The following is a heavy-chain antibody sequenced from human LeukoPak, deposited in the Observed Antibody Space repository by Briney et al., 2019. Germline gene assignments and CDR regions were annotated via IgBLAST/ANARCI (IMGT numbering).Heavy chain of an antibody. V-gene: IGHV3-43*02. CDR3: AKDGWPYYYDNSGTDYYFDY. CDR1: GFTFDDYA. D-gene: IGHD3-22*01. Sequence: QPGGSLRLSCAASGFTFDDYAMHWVRQAPGKGLEWVSLISGDGGSTYYADSVKGRFTISRDNSKNSLYLQMNSLRTEDTALYYCAKDGWPYYYDNSGTDYYFDYWGQGTLVTVSS. CDR2: ISGDGGST. J-gene: IGHJ4*02.